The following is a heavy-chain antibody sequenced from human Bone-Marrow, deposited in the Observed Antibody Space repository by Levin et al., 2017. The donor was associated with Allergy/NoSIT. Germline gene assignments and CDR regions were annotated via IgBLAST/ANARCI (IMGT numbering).Heavy chain of an antibody. Sequence: GGSLRLSCAASGIIFTNTWMSWVRQAPGKGLEWVGRIHTKSDIGTTEYAASVRGRFTISRDDSRNMLYLQMSSLKIEDTALYYCTTDGQHAFDIWGQGTAVTISS. J-gene: IGHJ3*02. CDR2: IHTKSDIGTT. CDR3: TTDGQHAFDI. V-gene: IGHV3-15*01. CDR1: GIIFTNTW.